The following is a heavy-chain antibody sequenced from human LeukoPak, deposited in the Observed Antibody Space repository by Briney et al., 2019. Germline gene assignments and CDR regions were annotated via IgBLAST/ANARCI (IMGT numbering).Heavy chain of an antibody. CDR1: GFTVSSNS. J-gene: IGHJ4*02. Sequence: SGGSLRLSCTVSGFTVSSNSMSWVRPAPGKGLEWVSFIYSSVTHYSDSVKGRFTISRDNSRNTLFLQMNSLRAEDTAVYYCARRAGAYSHPYDYWGQGTLVTVSS. D-gene: IGHD4/OR15-4a*01. CDR3: ARRAGAYSHPYDY. V-gene: IGHV3-53*01. CDR2: IYSSVT.